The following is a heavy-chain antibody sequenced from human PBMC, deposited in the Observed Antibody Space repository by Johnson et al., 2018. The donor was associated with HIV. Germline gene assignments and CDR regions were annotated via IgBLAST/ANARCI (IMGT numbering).Heavy chain of an antibody. Sequence: QVQLVESGGGLGKPGGSLRLSCAASGFTFSDYYMNWLRQAPGKGLEWVSYISSTGSTIYYAESVKGRFTISRDNAKNSLYLQMNSLRGEDTAVYYCTRVDLLTVVAALHDAYDIWGRGTMVTVSS. J-gene: IGHJ3*02. CDR2: ISSTGSTI. V-gene: IGHV3-11*01. D-gene: IGHD2-15*01. CDR3: TRVDLLTVVAALHDAYDI. CDR1: GFTFSDYY.